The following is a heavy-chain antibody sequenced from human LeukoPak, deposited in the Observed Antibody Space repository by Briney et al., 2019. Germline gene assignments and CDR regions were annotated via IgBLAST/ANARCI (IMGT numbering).Heavy chain of an antibody. V-gene: IGHV3-53*01. CDR1: GFTVSSNY. Sequence: GGSLRLSCAASGFTVSSNYMSWVRQAPGKGLEWVSVIYSGGSTYYADSVKGRFTISRDNANNSLYLQMNNLRAEDTGFYYCARDLAPPWEVSDISGYYWDTFDLWGQGTVVAVSS. J-gene: IGHJ3*01. CDR3: ARDLAPPWEVSDISGYYWDTFDL. CDR2: IYSGGST. D-gene: IGHD3-22*01.